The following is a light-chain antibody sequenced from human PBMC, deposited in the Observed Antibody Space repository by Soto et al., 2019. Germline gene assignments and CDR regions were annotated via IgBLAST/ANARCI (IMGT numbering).Light chain of an antibody. V-gene: IGKV3-20*01. CDR3: QQYGSLIT. CDR1: QSVSSSY. Sequence: EIVLTQSPGTLSLSPGERATLSCRASQSVSSSYLAWYQQKPGQAPRLLIYGASSRATGIPDRFSGSGSGTDFTLTISRLETKAFAVYYCQQYGSLITFGQGTRLEI. J-gene: IGKJ5*01. CDR2: GAS.